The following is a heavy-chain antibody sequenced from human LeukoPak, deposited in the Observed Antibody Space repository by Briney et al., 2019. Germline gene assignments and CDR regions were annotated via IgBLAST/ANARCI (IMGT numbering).Heavy chain of an antibody. J-gene: IGHJ4*02. CDR2: ISGNGDDA. Sequence: GGSLRLSCAASGFWFSNYDINWVRQAPGKGLEWVSVISGNGDDAFYADSVKGRFRISRDSSKNTVYLQMNSLRADDTAVYYCAKRDWPYYFDYWGQGTLVAVSS. D-gene: IGHD3/OR15-3a*01. V-gene: IGHV3-23*01. CDR1: GFWFSNYD. CDR3: AKRDWPYYFDY.